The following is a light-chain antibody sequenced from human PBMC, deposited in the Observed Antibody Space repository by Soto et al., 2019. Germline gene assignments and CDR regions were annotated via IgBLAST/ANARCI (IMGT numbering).Light chain of an antibody. J-gene: IGKJ2*01. CDR1: QGISSA. CDR2: DAS. CDR3: QQFTSHPYT. V-gene: IGKV1-13*02. Sequence: AIRLTQSPSSLSASVGDRVTITCRASQGISSALAWYQQKPGKAPKLVIYDASSLESGVPSRFSGSGSGTDFTLTISSLQPEDFATYYCQQFTSHPYTFGQGTKLEIK.